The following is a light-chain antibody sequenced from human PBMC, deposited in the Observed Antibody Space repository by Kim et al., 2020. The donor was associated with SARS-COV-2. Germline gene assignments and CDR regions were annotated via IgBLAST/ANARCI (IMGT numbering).Light chain of an antibody. CDR2: GIS. CDR1: QSVTKKY. CDR3: QQYDTSFF. V-gene: IGKV3-20*01. Sequence: PGESATLSCRTSQSVTKKYFAWYQQKPGQAPRLLIYGISNRATGIPDRFSGSGSGTDFTLTISRLEPEDSAVYFCQQYDTSFFFGGGTKVDI. J-gene: IGKJ4*01.